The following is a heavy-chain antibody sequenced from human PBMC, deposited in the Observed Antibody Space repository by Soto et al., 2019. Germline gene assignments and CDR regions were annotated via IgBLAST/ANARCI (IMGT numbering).Heavy chain of an antibody. CDR2: ISYAGSDK. V-gene: IGHV3-30*18. J-gene: IGHJ3*02. CDR1: GFTFSTYG. Sequence: GGSLRLSCAASGFTFSTYGMHWVRQAPGKGLEWVAVISYAGSDKYYADSVKGRFTISRDSSKNMLYLQMNSLRAEDTAIYDCAKESYHDSSDYNAFDIWGQGTMVTVSS. D-gene: IGHD3-22*01. CDR3: AKESYHDSSDYNAFDI.